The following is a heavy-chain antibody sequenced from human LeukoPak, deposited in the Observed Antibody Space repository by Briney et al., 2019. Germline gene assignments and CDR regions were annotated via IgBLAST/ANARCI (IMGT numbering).Heavy chain of an antibody. V-gene: IGHV4-39*07. D-gene: IGHD1/OR15-1a*01. J-gene: IGHJ4*02. CDR3: ARTRNKKWGFDY. Sequence: SETLSLTCTVSGGSISSSSYYWGWIRQPPGKGLEWIGSIYYSGSTYYNPSLKSRVTRVTISVDTSKNQFSLKLNSVTAADTAVYFCARTRNKKWGFDYWGQGTLVSVSS. CDR2: IYYSGST. CDR1: GGSISSSSYY.